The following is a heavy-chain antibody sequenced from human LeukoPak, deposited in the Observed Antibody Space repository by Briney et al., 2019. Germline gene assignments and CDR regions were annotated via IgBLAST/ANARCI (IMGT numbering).Heavy chain of an antibody. CDR3: AREYYYGSGSYLDY. CDR1: GYTFTNYG. V-gene: IGHV1-2*02. Sequence: ASVKVSCKASGYTFTNYGISWVRQAPGQGLEWMGWINPNSGGTNYAQKFQGRVTMTRDTSISTAYMELSRLRSDDTAVYYCAREYYYGSGSYLDYWGQGTLVTVSS. D-gene: IGHD3-10*01. CDR2: INPNSGGT. J-gene: IGHJ4*02.